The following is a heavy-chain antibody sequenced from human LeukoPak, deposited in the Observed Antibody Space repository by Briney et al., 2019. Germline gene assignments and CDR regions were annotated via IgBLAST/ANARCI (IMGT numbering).Heavy chain of an antibody. J-gene: IGHJ1*01. CDR2: IQSKTDGGTT. CDR3: TTYPGEYCSSTTCFSYFQH. CDR1: GFTFSSYA. Sequence: GGSLRLSCAASGFTFSSYAMSWVRQAPGKGLEWVGRIQSKTDGGTTDYAAPVNGRFTISRDDSKNTLYLQMNNLKTEDTAVYYCTTYPGEYCSSTTCFSYFQHWGQGTLVTVSS. V-gene: IGHV3-15*01. D-gene: IGHD2-2*01.